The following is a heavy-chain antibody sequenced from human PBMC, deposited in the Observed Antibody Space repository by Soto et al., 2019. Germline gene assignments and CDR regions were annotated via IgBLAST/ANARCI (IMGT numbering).Heavy chain of an antibody. Sequence: QPGGSLRLSCAASGFTFNSYAMHWVRQAPGKGQEWVAGMTGSGGDIRYADSVKGRFTISKDNSKNTLYLQMNSLRAEDTAIYYCAKDAVYNDGLWLVANWGQGTLVTVSS. CDR3: AKDAVYNDGLWLVAN. CDR2: MTGSGGDI. V-gene: IGHV3-23*01. J-gene: IGHJ4*02. D-gene: IGHD5-12*01. CDR1: GFTFNSYA.